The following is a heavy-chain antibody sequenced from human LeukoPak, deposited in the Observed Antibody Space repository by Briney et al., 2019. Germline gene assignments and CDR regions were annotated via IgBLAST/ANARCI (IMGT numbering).Heavy chain of an antibody. Sequence: GGSLRLSCAASGFTVSSNYMTWVRQAPGKGLEWISLIYSGGSTYYADSVKGRFTISRDNAKKTLYLQMNSLRAEDTAVYYCARGAVAGANFDYWGLGTLVTVSS. CDR3: ARGAVAGANFDY. J-gene: IGHJ4*02. V-gene: IGHV3-53*01. CDR1: GFTVSSNY. CDR2: IYSGGST. D-gene: IGHD1-26*01.